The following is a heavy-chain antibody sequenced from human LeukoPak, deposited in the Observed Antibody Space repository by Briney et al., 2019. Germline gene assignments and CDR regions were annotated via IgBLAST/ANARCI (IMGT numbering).Heavy chain of an antibody. V-gene: IGHV3-7*01. D-gene: IGHD6-19*01. CDR3: TRATGWYPDY. CDR2: IKHDGIEM. Sequence: HPGGSLRLSCAASGFSFSNYWMSWVRQAPGKGLEWVANIKHDGIEMNYADSAKGRFTISRDNAKNSLYLQMTSLRAEDTALYYCTRATGWYPDYWGQGTLITVSS. J-gene: IGHJ4*02. CDR1: GFSFSNYW.